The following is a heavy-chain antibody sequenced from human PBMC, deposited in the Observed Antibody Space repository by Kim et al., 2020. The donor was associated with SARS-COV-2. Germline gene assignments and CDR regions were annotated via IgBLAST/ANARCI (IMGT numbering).Heavy chain of an antibody. V-gene: IGHV3-64*01. CDR3: VREAQNSVAYDYLDS. D-gene: IGHD2-21*01. CDR1: GFSLSNFA. CDR2: INSNGLRT. J-gene: IGHJ4*02. Sequence: GGSLRLSCAASGFSLSNFAMHWVRQAPGKGLEYVSAINSNGLRTYYAISVKDRFTISRDVSKNTLYLQMGSLRGEDTAVYFCVREAQNSVAYDYLDSWGQGTLVSVSS.